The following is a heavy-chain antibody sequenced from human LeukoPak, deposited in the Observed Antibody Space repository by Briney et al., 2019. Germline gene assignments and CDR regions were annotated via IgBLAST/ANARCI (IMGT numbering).Heavy chain of an antibody. V-gene: IGHV4-39*07. CDR2: IYYSGST. D-gene: IGHD2-2*01. J-gene: IGHJ6*03. CDR1: GGSISSSNYY. CDR3: ARQQYQLLVYYYYYMDV. Sequence: SQTLSLTCTVSGGSISSSNYYWGWIRQPPGKGLEWIGSIYYSGSTYYNPSLKSRVTISVDTSKNQFSLKLSSVTAADTAVYYCARQQYQLLVYYYYYMDVWGKGTTVTVSS.